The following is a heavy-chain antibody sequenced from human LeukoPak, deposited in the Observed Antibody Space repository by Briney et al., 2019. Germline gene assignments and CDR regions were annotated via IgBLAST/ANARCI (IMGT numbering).Heavy chain of an antibody. D-gene: IGHD6-13*01. Sequence: PGGSLRLSCAASGFTFSNAWMSWVRQAPGKGLEWVSYISSSGSTIYYADSVKGRFTISRNNAKNLLYLQMNSLRAEDTAVYYCAHSSSWYSNFDYWGQGTLVTVSS. J-gene: IGHJ4*02. CDR1: GFTFSNAW. CDR2: ISSSGSTI. V-gene: IGHV3-11*04. CDR3: AHSSSWYSNFDY.